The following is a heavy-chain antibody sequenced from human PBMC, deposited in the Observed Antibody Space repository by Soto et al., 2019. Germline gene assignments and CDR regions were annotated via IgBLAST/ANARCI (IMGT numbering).Heavy chain of an antibody. CDR3: AKWTCSGGSCYFDY. D-gene: IGHD2-15*01. CDR2: ISGSGGST. Sequence: EVQLLESGGGLVQPGGSLRLSCAAPGLTFRTYAMTWVRQAPGKGLEWVSIISGSGGSTYYADCVKGRFTVSRDNSKNTLYVQMNSLRAEDTAVYYCAKWTCSGGSCYFDYWGQGTLVTVSS. CDR1: GLTFRTYA. J-gene: IGHJ4*02. V-gene: IGHV3-23*01.